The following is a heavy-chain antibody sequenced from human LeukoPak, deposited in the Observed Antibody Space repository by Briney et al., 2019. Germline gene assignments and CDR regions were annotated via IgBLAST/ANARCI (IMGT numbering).Heavy chain of an antibody. D-gene: IGHD6-19*01. CDR1: GGSISSYY. CDR3: ARELQYSSGWYAHFDY. Sequence: SETLSLTCTVSGGSISSYYWSWIRQPPGKGLEWIGYIYYSGSTNYNPSLKSRVTISVDTSKNQFSLKPSSVTAADTAVYYCARELQYSSGWYAHFDYWGQGTLVTVSS. V-gene: IGHV4-59*01. J-gene: IGHJ4*02. CDR2: IYYSGST.